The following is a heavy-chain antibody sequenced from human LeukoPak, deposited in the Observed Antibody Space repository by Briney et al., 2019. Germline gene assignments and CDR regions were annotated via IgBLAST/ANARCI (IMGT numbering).Heavy chain of an antibody. V-gene: IGHV3-9*01. CDR3: AKDITIAVAGIDY. CDR1: GFTFSSYA. CDR2: ISWNSGSI. J-gene: IGHJ4*02. D-gene: IGHD6-19*01. Sequence: GGSLRLSCSASGFTFSSYAMSWVRQAPGKGLEWVSGISWNSGSIGYADSVKGRFTISRDNAKNSLYLQMNSLRAEDTALYYCAKDITIAVAGIDYWGQGTLITVSS.